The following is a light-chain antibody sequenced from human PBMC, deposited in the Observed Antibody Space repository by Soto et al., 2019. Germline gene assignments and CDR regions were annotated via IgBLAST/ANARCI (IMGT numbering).Light chain of an antibody. CDR3: QQYDSYSWT. V-gene: IGKV1-5*01. CDR1: QSISSW. J-gene: IGKJ1*01. Sequence: EIQMTQSPSTLSASVGDRVTITCRASQSISSWLAWYQQKPGKAPKLLIYDASSLESGVPSRFSGSGSGTEFTLTISSLQTDDFATYYCQQYDSYSWTFGQGTKVDTK. CDR2: DAS.